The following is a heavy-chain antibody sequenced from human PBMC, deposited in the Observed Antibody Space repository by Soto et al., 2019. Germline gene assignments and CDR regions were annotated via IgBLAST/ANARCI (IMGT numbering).Heavy chain of an antibody. D-gene: IGHD6-13*01. Sequence: PSETLSLTCVVSGGSVTNTTYFWGWIRQPPGKGPEWIGSIYYSGTTYSNPSLKSRLTMSIDTSKNQFSLRLSSVTAADTAMYYCARGSSRWDYWGQGTQVTVSS. J-gene: IGHJ4*02. CDR2: IYYSGTT. CDR3: ARGSSRWDY. V-gene: IGHV4-39*07. CDR1: GGSVTNTTYF.